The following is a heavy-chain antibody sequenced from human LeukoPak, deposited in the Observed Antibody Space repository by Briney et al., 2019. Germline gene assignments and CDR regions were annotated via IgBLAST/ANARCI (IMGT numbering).Heavy chain of an antibody. D-gene: IGHD3-16*01. J-gene: IGHJ3*02. CDR2: IYPGDSDS. CDR1: GYSFSNYW. CDR3: GXXLGGAXVFXI. Sequence: LKXXXEGAGYSFSNYWIAWGRPMPGKGLEWMGIIYPGDSDSKYSRSFQGQVTTSADKSIKNSYLKWSSMKASETAMYYCGXXLGGAXVFXIWGQGTMXTVSS. V-gene: IGHV5-51*01.